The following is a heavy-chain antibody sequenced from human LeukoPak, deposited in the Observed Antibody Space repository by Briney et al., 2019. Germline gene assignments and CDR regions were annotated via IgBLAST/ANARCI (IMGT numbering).Heavy chain of an antibody. J-gene: IGHJ4*02. D-gene: IGHD6-13*01. CDR3: ARDMYSSSWSFDY. CDR2: ISYDGSNK. V-gene: IGHV3-30-3*01. CDR1: GFTFSSYA. Sequence: PGGSLRLSCAASGFTFSSYAMSWVRQAPGKGLEWVAVISYDGSNKYYADSVKGRFTISRDNSKNTLYLQMNSLRAEDTAVYYCARDMYSSSWSFDYWGQGTLVTVSS.